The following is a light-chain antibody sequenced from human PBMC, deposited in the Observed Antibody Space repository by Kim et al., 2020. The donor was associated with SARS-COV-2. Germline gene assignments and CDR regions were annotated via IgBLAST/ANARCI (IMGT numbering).Light chain of an antibody. V-gene: IGKV1-12*01. CDR2: GSS. CDR1: QGIGTW. J-gene: IGKJ1*01. Sequence: IQMTQSPSSVSASVGDTVTLTCRASQGIGTWLAWYQQKPGNAPKLLISGSSDLETGVPSRFSGSGSGTDFTLTIISLQPEDFATYYCQQDNTFPWTFGPGTKVDIK. CDR3: QQDNTFPWT.